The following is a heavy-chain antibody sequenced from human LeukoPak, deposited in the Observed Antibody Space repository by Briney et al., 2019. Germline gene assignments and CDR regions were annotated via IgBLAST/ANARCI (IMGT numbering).Heavy chain of an antibody. CDR3: AGAPNTAYFDF. Sequence: SETLSLTCTVSGGSVSSGTYYWTWIRQSPGKGLEWIGYIYYTGSTEYNPSLKSRVSISVDPFKNQFSLELSAVSAADTAMYYCAGAPNTAYFDFWGQGTQATVSS. CDR1: GGSVSSGTYY. CDR2: IYYTGST. V-gene: IGHV4-61*01. J-gene: IGHJ4*02.